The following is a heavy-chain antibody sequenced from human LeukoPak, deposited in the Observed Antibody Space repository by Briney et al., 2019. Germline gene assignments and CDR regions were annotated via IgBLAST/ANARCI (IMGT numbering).Heavy chain of an antibody. Sequence: GGSLRLSCAASGFTFSSYEMNWVRQAPGKGLEWVSYISSGGSTVYYADSVKGRFTISRDNAKNSLYLQMNSLRAEDTAVYHCARVIIVGATGIWGQGTMVTVSS. J-gene: IGHJ3*02. D-gene: IGHD1-26*01. CDR1: GFTFSSYE. V-gene: IGHV3-48*03. CDR2: ISSGGSTV. CDR3: ARVIIVGATGI.